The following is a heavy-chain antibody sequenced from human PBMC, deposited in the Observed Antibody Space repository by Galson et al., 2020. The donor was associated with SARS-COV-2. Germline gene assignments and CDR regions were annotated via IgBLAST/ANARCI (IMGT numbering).Heavy chain of an antibody. Sequence: SETLSLTCAVSGGPISSSNWWSWVRQPPGKGLEWIGEIYHSGSTNYNPSLKSRVTISVDKSKNQFYLKLTSVTAADTAVYYCARVAETASTPYYFDSWGQGTLVTVSS. V-gene: IGHV4-4*02. J-gene: IGHJ4*02. CDR2: IYHSGST. D-gene: IGHD2-2*01. CDR3: ARVAETASTPYYFDS. CDR1: GGPISSSNW.